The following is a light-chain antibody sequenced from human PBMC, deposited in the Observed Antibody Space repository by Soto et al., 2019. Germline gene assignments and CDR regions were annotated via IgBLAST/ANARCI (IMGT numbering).Light chain of an antibody. CDR3: HQYNDWPSIT. J-gene: IGKJ5*01. V-gene: IGKV3-15*01. CDR2: GAS. Sequence: EIVMTQSPATLSVSPGARAPLSCRASQSVASHLAWYQQKPGQAPRLLIFGASVRATGIPARFSGSGSGTEFVLTIDSLQSEDFAVYYCHQYNDWPSITFGQGTRLEIK. CDR1: QSVASH.